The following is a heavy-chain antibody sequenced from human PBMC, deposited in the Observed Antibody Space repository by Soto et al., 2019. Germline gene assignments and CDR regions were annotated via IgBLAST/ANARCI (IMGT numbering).Heavy chain of an antibody. CDR3: ARAPAATFGEMDV. Sequence: ASVKVSCKASGYTFTSYYIHWVRQAPGQGLEWMGIINPSGGSTSYAQKFQGRVTMTRDTSTSTVYMELSSLRSEDTAVYYCARAPAATFGEMDVWGQGTTVTV. D-gene: IGHD2-15*01. J-gene: IGHJ6*02. V-gene: IGHV1-46*01. CDR1: GYTFTSYY. CDR2: INPSGGST.